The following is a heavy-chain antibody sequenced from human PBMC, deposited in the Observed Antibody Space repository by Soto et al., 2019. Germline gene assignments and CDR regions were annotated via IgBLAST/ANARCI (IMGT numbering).Heavy chain of an antibody. J-gene: IGHJ4*02. CDR2: IKSYANGGTT. D-gene: IGHD3-10*01. CDR3: STNWATSRD. Sequence: PGGTLSLSCAASGFTFSYAWMNWARQAPGKGLEWVGRIKSYANGGTTDYAAPVKGRFTISRDDSRNTVYLQMNSLITEDTAVYYCSTNWATSRDWGQGTLVTVSS. V-gene: IGHV3-15*01. CDR1: GFTFSYAW.